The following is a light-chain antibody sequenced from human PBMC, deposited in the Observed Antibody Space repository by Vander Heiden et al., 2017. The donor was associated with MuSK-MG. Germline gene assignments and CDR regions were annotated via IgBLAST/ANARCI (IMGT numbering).Light chain of an antibody. V-gene: IGLV6-57*03. CDR3: QSYDSTFVV. CDR2: EDN. CDR1: SGRIASNY. J-gene: IGLJ2*01. Sequence: NFMLTQPHSVSESPGKTVTISCTRSSGRIASNYVQWYQQRPGRAPTTVIYEDNQRPSGVPDRFSGSIDSSSNSASLTISGLKTEDEADYYCQSYDSTFVVFGGGTKLTVL.